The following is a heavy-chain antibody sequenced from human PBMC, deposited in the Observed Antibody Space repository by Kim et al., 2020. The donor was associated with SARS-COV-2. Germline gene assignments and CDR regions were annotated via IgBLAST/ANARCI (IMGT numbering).Heavy chain of an antibody. V-gene: IGHV3-11*06. CDR3: ARVAPPRGAYDP. D-gene: IGHD1-26*01. J-gene: IGHJ5*02. CDR1: GFTFSDYY. Sequence: GGSLRLSCAASGFTFSDYYMSWIRQAPGKGLEWVSYICSSSSYTNYADSVKGRFTISRDNAKNSMYLQMNSLRAEDTAVYYCARVAPPRGAYDPWGQGDLVSVSS. CDR2: ICSSSSYT.